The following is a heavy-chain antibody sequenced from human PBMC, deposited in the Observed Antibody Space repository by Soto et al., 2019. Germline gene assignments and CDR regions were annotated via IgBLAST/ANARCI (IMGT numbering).Heavy chain of an antibody. V-gene: IGHV1-2*04. CDR1: GYTFTGYY. D-gene: IGHD2-15*01. CDR3: AREGWHIETYYYYGMDV. J-gene: IGHJ6*02. CDR2: INPNSGGT. Sequence: GASVKVSCKASGYTFTGYYMHWVRQAPGQGLEWMGWINPNSGGTNYAQKFQGWVTMTRDTSISTAYMELSRLRSDDTAVYYCAREGWHIETYYYYGMDVWGQGTTVTVSS.